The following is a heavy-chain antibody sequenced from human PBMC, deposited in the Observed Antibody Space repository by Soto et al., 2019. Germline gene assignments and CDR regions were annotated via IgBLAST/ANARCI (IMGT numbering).Heavy chain of an antibody. J-gene: IGHJ6*04. CDR1: GDSVSSNTAA. CDR2: TYFRSRWYN. D-gene: IGHD3-16*01. Sequence: SQTLSLTCAISGDSVSSNTAAWHWIRQSPSRGLEWLGRTYFRSRWYNDYAVSVKSRITINADTSKNQFSLHLNSVSPADTAVYFCARDIYLVLRPYYYCMDVWGKGTTVTVSS. CDR3: ARDIYLVLRPYYYCMDV. V-gene: IGHV6-1*01.